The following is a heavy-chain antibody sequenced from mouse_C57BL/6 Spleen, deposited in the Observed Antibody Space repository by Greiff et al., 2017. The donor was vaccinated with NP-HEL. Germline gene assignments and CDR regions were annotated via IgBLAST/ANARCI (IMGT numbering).Heavy chain of an antibody. V-gene: IGHV5-6*01. CDR1: GFTFSSYG. Sequence: EVKLVESGGDLVKPGGSLKLSCAASGFTFSSYGMSWVRQTPDKRLEWVATISSGGSYTYYPDSVKGRFTISRDNAKNTLYLQMSSLKSEDTAMYYCERQANWDRNYAMDYWGQGTSVTVSS. CDR2: ISSGGSYT. D-gene: IGHD4-1*02. CDR3: ERQANWDRNYAMDY. J-gene: IGHJ4*01.